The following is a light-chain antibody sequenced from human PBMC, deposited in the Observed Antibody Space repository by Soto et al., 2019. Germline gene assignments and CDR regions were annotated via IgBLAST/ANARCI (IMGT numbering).Light chain of an antibody. CDR3: QIWGTGSQRM. Sequence: QSVLTQSPSASASLGGTVKLTCTLSSGHSTYDIAWHRQQPQKGPRYLLKINSDGSHSKGDGIPDRFSGSRSGAERYLTISSLQSDDEADYYCQIWGTGSQRMXGGGTKVTVL. CDR1: SGHSTYD. J-gene: IGLJ3*02. CDR2: INSDGSH. V-gene: IGLV4-69*02.